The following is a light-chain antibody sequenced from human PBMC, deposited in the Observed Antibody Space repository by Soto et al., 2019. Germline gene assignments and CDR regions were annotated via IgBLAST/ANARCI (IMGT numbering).Light chain of an antibody. CDR2: DVS. V-gene: IGLV2-14*01. Sequence: LTQPASVSGSPGQSITISCTGTSSDVGGYNYVSWYQQHPGKAPKLMIYDVSNRPSGVSNRFSGSKSGNTASLTISGLQAEDEADYYCSSYTSSSSYGFGTGTKVTVL. CDR1: SSDVGGYNY. CDR3: SSYTSSSSYG. J-gene: IGLJ1*01.